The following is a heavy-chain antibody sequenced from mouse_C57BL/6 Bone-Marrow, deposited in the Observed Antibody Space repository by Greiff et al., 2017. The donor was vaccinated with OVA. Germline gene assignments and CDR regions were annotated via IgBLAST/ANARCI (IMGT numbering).Heavy chain of an antibody. CDR3: ARGGMWVLAY. CDR1: GYTFTSYW. CDR2: IDPSDSET. V-gene: IGHV1-52*01. J-gene: IGHJ3*01. Sequence: QVQLQQPGAELVRPGSSVKLSCKASGYTFTSYWMHWVKQRPIQGLEWIGNIDPSDSETHYNQKFKDKATLTVDKSSSTAYMQLSSLTSEDSAVYYCARGGMWVLAYWGQGTLVTVSA. D-gene: IGHD2-14*01.